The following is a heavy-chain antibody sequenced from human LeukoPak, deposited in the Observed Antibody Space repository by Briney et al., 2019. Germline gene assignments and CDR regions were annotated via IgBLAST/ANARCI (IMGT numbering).Heavy chain of an antibody. CDR2: INAVNGNT. Sequence: ASVKVSCKASGYTFINYAINWGRQAPGQRLEWVGWINAVNGNTKYSPKFQGRVSITRDSSASTAYMELSSLTSEDTAVYYCARGPRAAADDYWGQGTLVIVSS. J-gene: IGHJ4*02. CDR1: GYTFINYA. CDR3: ARGPRAAADDY. V-gene: IGHV1-3*01. D-gene: IGHD6-13*01.